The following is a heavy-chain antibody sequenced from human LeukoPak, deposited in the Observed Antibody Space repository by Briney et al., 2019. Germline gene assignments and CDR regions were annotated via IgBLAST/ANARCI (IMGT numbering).Heavy chain of an antibody. CDR2: VYYCGST. V-gene: IGHV4-59*08. CDR1: GDSFSNYY. CDR3: ASSPRLTTSWFLFDS. D-gene: IGHD2-2*01. Sequence: PSETLSLTCSVSGDSFSNYYWTWIRQPPGKGLEWIGYVYYCGSTNSHPSLKTRLHLSVDTSKNRFSLKLTSVTAAATAVYYCASSPRLTTSWFLFDSWGHGTLVTVSS. J-gene: IGHJ5*01.